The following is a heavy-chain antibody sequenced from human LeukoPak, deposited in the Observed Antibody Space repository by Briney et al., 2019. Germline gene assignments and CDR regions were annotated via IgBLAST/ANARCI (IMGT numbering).Heavy chain of an antibody. D-gene: IGHD2-21*01. CDR3: ARDGVEFYNWFDP. CDR2: INSDGSST. J-gene: IGHJ5*02. Sequence: GGSLRLSCAASGLSFSNYWMHWGRPAPGKGLVWVSRINSDGSSTTYADSVKGRFTISRDNAKNTLHLQMNSLRAEDTAVYYCARDGVEFYNWFDPWGQGTLVTVSS. V-gene: IGHV3-74*01. CDR1: GLSFSNYW.